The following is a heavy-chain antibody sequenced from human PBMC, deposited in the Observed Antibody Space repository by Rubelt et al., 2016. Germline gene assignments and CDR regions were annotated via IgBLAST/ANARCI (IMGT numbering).Heavy chain of an antibody. J-gene: IGHJ3*02. V-gene: IGHV1-18*01. CDR3: ARDQLALYAFDI. CDR2: ISAYDGNT. Sequence: QVQLVQSGAEVKKPGASVKVSCKASGYTFTSYGISWVRQAPGQGLEWMGWISAYDGNTNYAQKLQGRVTRTTDRSPSTAYMERRSLRSDDSAVYFCARDQLALYAFDIWGQGTMVTVSS. CDR1: GYTFTSYG. D-gene: IGHD1-1*01.